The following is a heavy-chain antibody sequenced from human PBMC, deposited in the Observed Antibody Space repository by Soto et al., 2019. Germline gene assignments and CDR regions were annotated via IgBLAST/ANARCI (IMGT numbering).Heavy chain of an antibody. J-gene: IGHJ5*02. V-gene: IGHV3-23*01. CDR3: GGRSVGS. CDR2: ISDSGGST. Sequence: EVQLLESGGGLVQPGGSLRLSCAASGFTFSSYGLNWVRQAPGKGLEWVSVISDSGGSTYYADSVKGRFTISRDNSKNTLSLQMGSLRAEDTAVYYCGGRSVGSWGQGTLVTVSS. CDR1: GFTFSSYG. D-gene: IGHD6-19*01.